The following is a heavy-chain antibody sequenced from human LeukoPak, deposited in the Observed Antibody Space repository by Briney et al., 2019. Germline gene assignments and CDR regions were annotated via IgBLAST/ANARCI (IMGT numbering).Heavy chain of an antibody. CDR2: ISSNGGSI. CDR3: AREEEGGDFDY. V-gene: IGHV3-64*01. CDR1: GFTFSSYA. J-gene: IGHJ4*02. Sequence: GGSLRLSCAASGFTFSSYAMHWVRQAPGKGLEYVSAISSNGGSIYYANSVKGRFTISRDNSKNTLYLQMGSLRAEDMAVYYCAREEEGGDFDYWGQGTLVTVSS. D-gene: IGHD2-21*01.